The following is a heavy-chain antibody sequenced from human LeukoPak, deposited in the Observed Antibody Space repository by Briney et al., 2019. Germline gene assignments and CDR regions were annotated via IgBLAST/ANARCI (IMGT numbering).Heavy chain of an antibody. D-gene: IGHD6-6*01. CDR2: IHSGGST. Sequence: GGSLRLSCAASGFTVSSNYMSWVRQAPGKGLEWVSVIHSGGSTYYEDSVEGRFTISRDNSKNTLYLQMNSLRAEDTAVYYCARDYAARLDYWGQGTLVTVSS. CDR3: ARDYAARLDY. CDR1: GFTVSSNY. V-gene: IGHV3-53*01. J-gene: IGHJ4*02.